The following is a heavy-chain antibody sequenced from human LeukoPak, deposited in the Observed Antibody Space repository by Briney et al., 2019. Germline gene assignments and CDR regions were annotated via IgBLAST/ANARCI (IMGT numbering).Heavy chain of an antibody. J-gene: IGHJ4*02. CDR3: ARGGGGYPY. D-gene: IGHD5-18*01. CDR2: INPSGGNT. CDR1: GYTFTGHS. Sequence: GASVKVSCKASGYTFTGHSIHWVRQAPGQGLEWVGVINPSGGNTDYAQKFQGRVAMTRDTSTSTVFMELSSLRSEDTAVYYCARGGGGYPYWGQGTLVTVSS. V-gene: IGHV1-46*01.